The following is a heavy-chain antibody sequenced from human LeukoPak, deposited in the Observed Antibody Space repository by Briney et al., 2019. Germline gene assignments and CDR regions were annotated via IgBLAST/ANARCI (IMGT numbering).Heavy chain of an antibody. J-gene: IGHJ4*02. CDR1: GGSISSTTFY. Sequence: SETLSLTCTVSGGSISSTTFYWAWIRQPPGKGLEWIGSIYKAGSTNYSPSLKSRVTMSVDTSKNQFSLKLSSVAAADTAVYYCARDRGGVPSAKGAYYFDYWGQGTLVTVSS. V-gene: IGHV4-39*07. D-gene: IGHD2-2*01. CDR3: ARDRGGVPSAKGAYYFDY. CDR2: IYKAGST.